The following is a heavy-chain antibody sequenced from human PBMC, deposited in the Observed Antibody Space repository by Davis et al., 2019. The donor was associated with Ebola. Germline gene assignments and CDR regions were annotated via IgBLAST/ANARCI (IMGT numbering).Heavy chain of an antibody. V-gene: IGHV3-30*03. CDR2: ISYDGTNK. CDR1: GFTFGSYG. CDR3: ALRPSFDS. J-gene: IGHJ4*02. Sequence: GESLKISCAASGFTFGSYGLHWVRQAPGKGLEWMSVISYDGTNKYYADSVKGRFTISRDNSKNTLYLQMNNLTPEDTAVYYCALRPSFDSWGQGTLVIVSS.